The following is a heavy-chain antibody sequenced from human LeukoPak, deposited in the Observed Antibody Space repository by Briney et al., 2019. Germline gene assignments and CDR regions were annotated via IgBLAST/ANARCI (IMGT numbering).Heavy chain of an antibody. CDR3: ARELVRGVSEAFDI. V-gene: IGHV3-66*01. CDR1: GGSISSSSYY. D-gene: IGHD3-10*01. Sequence: ETLSLTCTVSGGSISSSSYYWGWIRQPPGKGLEWVSVIYSGGSTYYADSVKGRFTISRDNSKNTLYLQMNSLRAEDTAVYYCARELVRGVSEAFDIWGQGTMVTVSS. J-gene: IGHJ3*02. CDR2: IYSGGST.